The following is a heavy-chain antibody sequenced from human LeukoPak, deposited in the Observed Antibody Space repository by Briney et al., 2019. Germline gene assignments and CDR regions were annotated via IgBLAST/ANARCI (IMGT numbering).Heavy chain of an antibody. D-gene: IGHD6-13*01. CDR1: GYTFTGYY. CDR2: INPNSGGT. Sequence: GASVKVSCKASGYTFTGYYMHWVRQAPGQGLEWMGWINPNSGGTNYAQKFQGRVTMTRDTSISTAYMELSRLRSDDTAVYYCARGRIMYSSSPVFGYWGQGTLVTVSS. V-gene: IGHV1-2*02. CDR3: ARGRIMYSSSPVFGY. J-gene: IGHJ4*02.